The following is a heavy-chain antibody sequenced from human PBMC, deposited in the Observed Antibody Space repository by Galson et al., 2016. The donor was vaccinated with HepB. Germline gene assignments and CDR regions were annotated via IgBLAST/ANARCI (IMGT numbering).Heavy chain of an antibody. CDR2: LASDGST. CDR1: AFTFRSHA. J-gene: IGHJ4*02. CDR3: AKECRGGSCYPPETEG. Sequence: SLRLSCAASAFTFRSHAMTWVRQAPGKGLEWVSSLASDGSTYYADSVKGRFTISRDNSKNTRYLQLISLRAEDTAVYYCAKECRGGSCYPPETEGWGQGTLVTVSS. V-gene: IGHV3-23*01. D-gene: IGHD2-15*01.